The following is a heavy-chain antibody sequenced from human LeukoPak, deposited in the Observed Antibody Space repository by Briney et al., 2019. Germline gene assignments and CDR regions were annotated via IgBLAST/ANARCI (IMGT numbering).Heavy chain of an antibody. V-gene: IGHV1-69*13. CDR2: IIPIFGTA. CDR1: GGTFSSYA. CDR3: ARGALYCTNGVCYTDAFDI. Sequence: SAKVSCKASGGTFSSYAISWVRQAPGQGLEWMGGIIPIFGTANYAQKFQGRVTITADESTSTAYMELSSLRSEDTAVYYCARGALYCTNGVCYTDAFDIWGQGTMVTVSS. D-gene: IGHD2-8*01. J-gene: IGHJ3*02.